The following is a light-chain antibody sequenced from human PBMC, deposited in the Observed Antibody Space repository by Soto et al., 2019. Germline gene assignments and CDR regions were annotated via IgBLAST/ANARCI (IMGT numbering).Light chain of an antibody. Sequence: EIVLTQSPCALSLSPGERATLSCRASQSVSSTYLAWYQQKPGQAPRLLIYAASTRATGIPDRFSGSGSGTDFTLTINRLEPEDFAVYYCHQYGSSPRTFGQGAKVDIK. CDR1: QSVSSTY. V-gene: IGKV3-20*01. CDR2: AAS. J-gene: IGKJ1*01. CDR3: HQYGSSPRT.